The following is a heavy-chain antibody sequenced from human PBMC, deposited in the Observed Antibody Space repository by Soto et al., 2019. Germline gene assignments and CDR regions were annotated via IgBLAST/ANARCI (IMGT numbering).Heavy chain of an antibody. Sequence: EVQLLESGGGLVQPGGSLRLSCAASGFTFSSYAMRWVRQAPGKGLEWVSAISGSGDSTYYADSVKGRFTTSRDNSKNTLFLQMNSLRAEETAVYYCARRGRGGYYDYWGQGTMVTVSS. CDR1: GFTFSSYA. CDR3: ARRGRGGYYDY. CDR2: ISGSGDST. D-gene: IGHD3-10*01. J-gene: IGHJ4*02. V-gene: IGHV3-23*01.